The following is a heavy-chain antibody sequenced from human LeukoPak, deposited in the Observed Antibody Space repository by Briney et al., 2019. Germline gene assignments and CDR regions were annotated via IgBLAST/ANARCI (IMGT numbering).Heavy chain of an antibody. CDR3: ARGEPAGYYPKPGYYDYGMDV. V-gene: IGHV4-4*07. CDR2: IYTSGST. J-gene: IGHJ6*02. Sequence: SDTLSPTRTVCGGSISSYYWSWIGQPAGKGLEGIGRIYTSGSTNYNPSLHGRVAMAQDTSKHQYALSLGYATAWDPARYYRARGEPAGYYPKPGYYDYGMDVWGQGTTVTV. D-gene: IGHD3-22*01. CDR1: GGSISSYY.